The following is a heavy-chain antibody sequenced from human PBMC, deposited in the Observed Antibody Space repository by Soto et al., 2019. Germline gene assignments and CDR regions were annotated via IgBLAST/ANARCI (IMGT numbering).Heavy chain of an antibody. CDR2: ISYDGSKI. CDR3: ARDTAGKNWFDP. D-gene: IGHD6-25*01. J-gene: IGHJ5*02. V-gene: IGHV3-30-3*01. CDR1: GFTFSHYA. Sequence: QVQLVESGGGVVQPGRSLRLSCAASGFTFSHYAMHWVRQAPGKGLEWVAIISYDGSKIYYAESVKGRFTISRDNSKNTLYLQMNSLRAEDTAVYYCARDTAGKNWFDPWGQGTLVTVSP.